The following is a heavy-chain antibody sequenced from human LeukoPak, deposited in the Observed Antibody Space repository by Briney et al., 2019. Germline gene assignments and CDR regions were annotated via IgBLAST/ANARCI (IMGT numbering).Heavy chain of an antibody. V-gene: IGHV3-66*04. Sequence: GGSLRLSCAASGFTVSSNYMSWVRQAPGKGLEWVSVIYSGGCTYYADSVKGRFTISRDNSKNTLYLQMNSLRAEDTAVYYCARHERFGELLSLDFDYWGQGTLVSVSS. CDR1: GFTVSSNY. D-gene: IGHD3-10*01. J-gene: IGHJ4*02. CDR2: IYSGGCT. CDR3: ARHERFGELLSLDFDY.